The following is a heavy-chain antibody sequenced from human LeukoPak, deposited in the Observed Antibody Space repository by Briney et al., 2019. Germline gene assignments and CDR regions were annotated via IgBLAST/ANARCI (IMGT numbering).Heavy chain of an antibody. CDR1: GFSFRTYT. J-gene: IGHJ4*02. Sequence: GGSLRLSCAASGFSFRTYTMNWVRQAPGKGVEWVSSISPTSDYIYYADSVKGRFTISRDNAKNSLYLQMNSLRAEDTAVYYCARGWMGSGSYYNDYWGQGTLVTVSS. CDR3: ARGWMGSGSYYNDY. V-gene: IGHV3-21*01. D-gene: IGHD3-10*01. CDR2: ISPTSDYI.